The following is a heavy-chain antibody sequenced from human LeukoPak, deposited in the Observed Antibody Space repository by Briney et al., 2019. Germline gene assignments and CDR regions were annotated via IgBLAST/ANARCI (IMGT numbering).Heavy chain of an antibody. CDR3: AREPRDGYNRLDY. CDR1: GFTFGDYA. V-gene: IGHV4-34*01. CDR2: INHSGST. D-gene: IGHD5-24*01. Sequence: PGGSLRLSCTASGFTFGDYAMSWIRQPPGKGLEWIGEINHSGSTNYNPSLKSRVTISVDTSNNQFSLKLSSVTAADTAVYYCAREPRDGYNRLDYWGQGTLVTVSS. J-gene: IGHJ4*02.